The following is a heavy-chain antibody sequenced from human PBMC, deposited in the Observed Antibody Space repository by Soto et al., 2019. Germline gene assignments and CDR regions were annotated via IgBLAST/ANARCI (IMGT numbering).Heavy chain of an antibody. D-gene: IGHD3-10*01. V-gene: IGHV4-30-4*01. Sequence: SETLSLTCTVSGGSISSGDYYWSWIRQPPGKGLEWIGYIYYSGSTYYNPSLKSRVTISVDTSNNQFSLKLTSVTAADTAVYYCAMYYYGSGSYKHFWCQGPLLTVSS. CDR3: AMYYYGSGSYKHF. CDR1: GGSISSGDYY. CDR2: IYYSGST. J-gene: IGHJ4*02.